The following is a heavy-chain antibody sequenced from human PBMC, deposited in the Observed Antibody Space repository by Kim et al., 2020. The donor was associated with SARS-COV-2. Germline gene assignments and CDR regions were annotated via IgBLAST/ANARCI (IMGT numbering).Heavy chain of an antibody. CDR3: AEGLRWHDY. CDR2: ISASGDI. CDR1: GFTFADYN. D-gene: IGHD3-16*01. Sequence: GGSLRLSCAASGFTFADYNMNWIRQPLGKGLEWISYISASGDISYADSVRGRFTISRDNTKNSLYLHMSSLRAEDTAVYYCAEGLRWHDYWGQGTLVAVS. V-gene: IGHV3-11*01. J-gene: IGHJ4*02.